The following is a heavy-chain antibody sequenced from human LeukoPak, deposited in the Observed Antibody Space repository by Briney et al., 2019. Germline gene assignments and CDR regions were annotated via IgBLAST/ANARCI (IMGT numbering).Heavy chain of an antibody. CDR3: ARYCTSGSCHPYYYYGMDV. J-gene: IGHJ6*02. CDR1: GFTFSSYN. D-gene: IGHD2-15*01. CDR2: ISSSSSYK. V-gene: IGHV3-21*01. Sequence: GGSLRLSCAVSGFTFSSYNINRVRQAPGKGLEWVSSISSSSSYKFYADSVKGRFTISRDNAKNSLYLQMNSLRAEDTAVYYCARYCTSGSCHPYYYYGMDVWGQGTTVTVSS.